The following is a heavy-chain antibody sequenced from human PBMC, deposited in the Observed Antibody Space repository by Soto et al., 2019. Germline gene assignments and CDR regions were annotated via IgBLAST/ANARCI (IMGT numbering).Heavy chain of an antibody. CDR2: IYYSGST. CDR3: ASGVFGVTTSSYYYYYYMDV. D-gene: IGHD4-17*01. J-gene: IGHJ6*03. Sequence: PSETLSLTCTVSGGSISSYYWSWIRQPPGKGLEWIGYIYYSGSTNYNPSLKSRVTISVDTSKNQFSLKLSSVTAADTAVYYCASGVFGVTTSSYYYYYYMDVWGKGTTVTVSS. V-gene: IGHV4-59*01. CDR1: GGSISSYY.